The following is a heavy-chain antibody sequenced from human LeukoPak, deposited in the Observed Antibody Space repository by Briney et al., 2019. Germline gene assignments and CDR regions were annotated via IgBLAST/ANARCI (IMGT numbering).Heavy chain of an antibody. CDR3: ARRLSTSRSTPGAVDY. D-gene: IGHD2-2*01. CDR1: GGSISSSSYY. V-gene: IGHV4-39*01. Sequence: SSETLSPTCTVSGGSISSSSYYWGWIRQPPGKGLEYIGSIHYSGSTCYNSSLRSRVTISVDTSKTQFSLKLSSVTAADTAVYYCARRLSTSRSTPGAVDYWGQGTLVTVSS. CDR2: IHYSGST. J-gene: IGHJ4*02.